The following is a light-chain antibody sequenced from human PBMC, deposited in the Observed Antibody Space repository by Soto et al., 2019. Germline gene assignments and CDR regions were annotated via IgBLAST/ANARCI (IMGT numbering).Light chain of an antibody. CDR3: CSYAGSFTFV. Sequence: QSAVTQPASVSLSPGQSITISCIGTSSDVGSYNLVSWYQQYSGKAPKLMIYEGTKRPSGVSNRFSGSKSGNTASLTISGLQAEDEADYYCCSYAGSFTFVFGTGTKVTVL. CDR2: EGT. J-gene: IGLJ1*01. V-gene: IGLV2-23*01. CDR1: SSDVGSYNL.